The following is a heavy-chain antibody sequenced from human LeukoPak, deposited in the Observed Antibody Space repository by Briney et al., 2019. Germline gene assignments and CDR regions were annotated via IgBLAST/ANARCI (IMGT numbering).Heavy chain of an antibody. CDR1: GGSFSGYY. D-gene: IGHD2-21*02. V-gene: IGHV4-34*01. CDR2: INHRGST. Sequence: PSETLSLTCAVYGGSFSGYYWSWIRQPPGKGLEWIGEINHRGSTNYNPSLKSRVTISVDTSKNQFSLKLSSVTAADTAVYYCAGAYCGGDCYSGRAFDIWGQGTMVTVSS. CDR3: AGAYCGGDCYSGRAFDI. J-gene: IGHJ3*02.